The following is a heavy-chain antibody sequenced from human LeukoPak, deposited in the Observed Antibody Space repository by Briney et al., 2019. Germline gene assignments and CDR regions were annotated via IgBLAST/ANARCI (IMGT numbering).Heavy chain of an antibody. V-gene: IGHV4-59*01. CDR2: IYYSGST. J-gene: IGHJ4*02. CDR3: ARNMVRGVIVFDY. CDR1: GGSISSYY. Sequence: SETLSLTCTVSGGSISSYYWSWIRQPPGKGLEWIGYIYYSGSTNYNPSLKSRVTISVDTSKNQFSLKLSSVTAADTAVYYCARNMVRGVIVFDYWGQGTLVTVSS. D-gene: IGHD3-10*01.